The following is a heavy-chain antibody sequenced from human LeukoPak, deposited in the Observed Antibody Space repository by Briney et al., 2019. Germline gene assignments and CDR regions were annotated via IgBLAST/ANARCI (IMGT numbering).Heavy chain of an antibody. J-gene: IGHJ4*02. CDR2: INPDATNK. CDR1: GFTFGNSW. Sequence: QSGGSLRLSCAASGFTFGNSWMAWVRQAPGKGLEWVANINPDATNKYYVDSVKGRFTISRDNSKNTLYLQMSSLRAEDTAVYYCARDRIAVAGGALDYWGQGTLVTVSS. CDR3: ARDRIAVAGGALDY. V-gene: IGHV3-7*01. D-gene: IGHD6-19*01.